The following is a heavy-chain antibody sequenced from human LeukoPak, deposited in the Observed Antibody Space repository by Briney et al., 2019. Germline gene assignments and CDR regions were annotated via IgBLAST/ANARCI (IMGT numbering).Heavy chain of an antibody. CDR2: VYDNDIS. J-gene: IGHJ3*02. D-gene: IGHD5-12*01. Sequence: SETLSLTCSVSGASIRSYFWSWIRQSPGKGLEWIGYVYDNDISNFNPSLESRVAILVDRSKSQFSLKLRSVTAADTAVYYCARGLVLATDDAFDIWGPGTMVTVSS. V-gene: IGHV4-59*01. CDR3: ARGLVLATDDAFDI. CDR1: GASIRSYF.